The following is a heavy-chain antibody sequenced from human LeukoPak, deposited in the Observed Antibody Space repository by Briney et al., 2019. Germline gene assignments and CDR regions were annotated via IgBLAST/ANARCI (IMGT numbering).Heavy chain of an antibody. CDR1: GFTFSSYA. D-gene: IGHD6-19*01. CDR3: AKDSSSGWYGFDY. V-gene: IGHV3-23*01. CDR2: ISGSGGST. J-gene: IGHJ4*02. Sequence: GGSLRLSCAASGFTFSSYAMNWVRQAPGKGLEWVSAISGSGGSTYYADSVKGRFTISRDNSKNTLYLQMNSLRAEDTAVYYCAKDSSSGWYGFDYWGQGTLVTVSS.